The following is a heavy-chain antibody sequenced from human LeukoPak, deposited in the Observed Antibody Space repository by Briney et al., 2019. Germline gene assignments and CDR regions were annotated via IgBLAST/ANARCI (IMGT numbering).Heavy chain of an antibody. J-gene: IGHJ4*02. CDR3: AKHGTSGTYYFDY. Sequence: GGSLRLSCAASGFTFSSYSMNWVRQAPGKGLEWVSYISSSSSTIYYADSVKGRFTISRDNAKNTLYLQVNSLRAEDTAIYYCAKHGTSGTYYFDYWGQGTLVTVSS. V-gene: IGHV3-48*01. D-gene: IGHD3-10*01. CDR1: GFTFSSYS. CDR2: ISSSSSTI.